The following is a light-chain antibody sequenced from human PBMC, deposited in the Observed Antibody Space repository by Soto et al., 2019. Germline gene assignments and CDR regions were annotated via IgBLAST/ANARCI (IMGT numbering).Light chain of an antibody. Sequence: QSALTQPRSVSGSPGQSVTISCTGTSSDVGGYNYVSWYQHHPGKAPKVMIYDVTKRPPGVPDRFSGSKSGDTASLTISGLQADDEADYYCCSYAGGSYVFGTGTKVTVL. V-gene: IGLV2-11*01. J-gene: IGLJ1*01. CDR3: CSYAGGSYV. CDR1: SSDVGGYNY. CDR2: DVT.